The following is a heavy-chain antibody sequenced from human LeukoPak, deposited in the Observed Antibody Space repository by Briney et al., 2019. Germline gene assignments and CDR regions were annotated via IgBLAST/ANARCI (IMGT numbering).Heavy chain of an antibody. J-gene: IGHJ4*02. D-gene: IGHD6-19*01. CDR2: ISRGGNTI. Sequence: PGGSLRLSCAASGFTFSDYYMSWIRQAPGKGLEWVSYISRGGNTIYYADSVKGRFTISRDNAKNSLYLQMNSLRAEDTAVYFCARGGPYIGVAGIDYWGQGTLVTVPS. V-gene: IGHV3-11*01. CDR1: GFTFSDYY. CDR3: ARGGPYIGVAGIDY.